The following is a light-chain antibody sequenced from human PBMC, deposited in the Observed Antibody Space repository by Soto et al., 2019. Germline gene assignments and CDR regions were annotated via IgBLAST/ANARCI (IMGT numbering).Light chain of an antibody. V-gene: IGKV3-11*01. CDR1: QNISVY. J-gene: IGKJ4*01. CDR3: QQANSFPLT. CDR2: DAS. Sequence: EIVLTQSPATLSLSPVEIAKLSFMASQNISVYLAWYRQKPGQAPRLLIYDASNRATGIPARFSGSGSGTDFTLTISSLQPEDFATYYCQQANSFPLTCGGGTKGDI.